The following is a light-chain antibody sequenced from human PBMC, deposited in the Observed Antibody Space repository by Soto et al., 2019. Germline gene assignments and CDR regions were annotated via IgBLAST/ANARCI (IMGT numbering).Light chain of an antibody. CDR3: HQYRSSPRT. Sequence: EIVLTQSPGTLSLSPGERATLSCRASQSVSSSYLAWYQQKPGKAPRLLIYGASNRDTGIPDRFSGSGSGRDCPVTISRLEHEDLAVYYGHQYRSSPRTLGQRTKVAFK. CDR2: GAS. CDR1: QSVSSSY. J-gene: IGKJ1*01. V-gene: IGKV3-20*01.